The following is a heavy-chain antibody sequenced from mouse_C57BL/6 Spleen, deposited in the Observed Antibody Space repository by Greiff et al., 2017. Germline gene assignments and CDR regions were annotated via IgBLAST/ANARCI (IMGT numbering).Heavy chain of an antibody. Sequence: VQLQESGAELVRPGASVTLSCKASGYTFTDYEMHWVKQTPVHGLEWIGAIDPETGGTAYNQKFKGKAILTADKSSSTAYMELRSLTSEDSAVYYCTIFNYYGSSYLAYWGQGTLVTVSA. CDR1: GYTFTDYE. CDR3: TIFNYYGSSYLAY. D-gene: IGHD1-1*01. CDR2: IDPETGGT. J-gene: IGHJ3*01. V-gene: IGHV1-15*01.